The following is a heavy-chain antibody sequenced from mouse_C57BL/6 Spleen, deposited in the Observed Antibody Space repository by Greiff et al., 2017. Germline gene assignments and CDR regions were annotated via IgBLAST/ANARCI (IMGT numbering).Heavy chain of an antibody. Sequence: QVHVKQPGAELVKPGASVQMSCKASGYTFTSYWITWVKQRPGQGLEWIGDIYPGSGSTNYNEKFKSKATLTGDTSSSTAYMQRSSLTSEDSAVYYWAMRVYWGQGTTLTVSS. CDR1: GYTFTSYW. J-gene: IGHJ2*01. CDR3: AMRVY. V-gene: IGHV1-55*01. CDR2: IYPGSGST.